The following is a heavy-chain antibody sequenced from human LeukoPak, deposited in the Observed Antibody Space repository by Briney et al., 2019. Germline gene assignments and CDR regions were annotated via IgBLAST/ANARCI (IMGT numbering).Heavy chain of an antibody. CDR3: TSVLGIQPWSQYY. CDR1: GFTISSYW. D-gene: IGHD5-18*01. V-gene: IGHV3-74*01. CDR2: INSDGSNT. J-gene: IGHJ4*02. Sequence: GGSLRLSCAASGFTISSYWMHWVRQVLGKGLVWVSYINSDGSNTNYADSVRGRFTISRDNAKNTLYLQMNSLRAEETGVYYCTSVLGIQPWSQYYWGQGTLVTVSS.